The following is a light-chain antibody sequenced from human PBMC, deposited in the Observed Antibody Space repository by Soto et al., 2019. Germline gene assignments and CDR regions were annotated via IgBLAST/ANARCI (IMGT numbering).Light chain of an antibody. J-gene: IGLJ3*02. Sequence: QSVLTQPPSASGTPGQRVTISCSGSSSNIGNNYVFWYQMVPGTAPKLLIYSNNQRPSGVPDRFSGSRSGTSASLAISGLRSEAEADYYCSAWDDSLSGRGVFGGGTKVTVL. CDR2: SNN. CDR3: SAWDDSLSGRGV. V-gene: IGLV1-47*02. CDR1: SSNIGNNY.